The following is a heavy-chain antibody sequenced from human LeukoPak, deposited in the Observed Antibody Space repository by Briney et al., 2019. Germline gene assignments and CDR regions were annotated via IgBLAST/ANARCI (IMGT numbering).Heavy chain of an antibody. V-gene: IGHV1-69*04. CDR1: GGTFSSYA. CDR3: ARDRGSSGSYEGHRVFDY. D-gene: IGHD1-26*01. Sequence: ASVKVSCKASGGTFSSYAINWVRQAPGQGLEWMGRIIPILGIANYAQKFQGRVTITADKSTSTAYMELGSLISDDTAVYYCARDRGSSGSYEGHRVFDYWGQGTLVTVSS. CDR2: IIPILGIA. J-gene: IGHJ4*02.